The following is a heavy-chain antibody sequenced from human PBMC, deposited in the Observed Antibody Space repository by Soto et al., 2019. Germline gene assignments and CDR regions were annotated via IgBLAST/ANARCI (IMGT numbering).Heavy chain of an antibody. J-gene: IGHJ4*02. CDR1: GFTFSSYS. Sequence: PGGSLRLSCAASGFTFSSYSMNWVRQAPGKGLEWVSSISSSSSYIYYADSVKGRFTISRDNAKNSLYLQMNSLRAEDTAVYYCARDKREDIVVVVAATPIGYWGQGTLVTVS. D-gene: IGHD2-15*01. CDR3: ARDKREDIVVVVAATPIGY. CDR2: ISSSSSYI. V-gene: IGHV3-21*01.